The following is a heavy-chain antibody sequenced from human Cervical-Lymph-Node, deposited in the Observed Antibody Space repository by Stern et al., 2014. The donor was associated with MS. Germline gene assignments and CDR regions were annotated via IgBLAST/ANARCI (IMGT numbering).Heavy chain of an antibody. Sequence: QVQLQESGPGLVKPSETLSLTCTFSGGAVSDYYWTWIRQRPGKGLEWIGYISDTGTTNYNPSLHSRVTITLDTSQNQVSLRLRSVTAADTAVYYCARDPSTTASDWFFDLWGRGSLVTVSS. CDR3: ARDPSTTASDWFFDL. CDR2: ISDTGTT. D-gene: IGHD2-21*02. J-gene: IGHJ2*01. CDR1: GGAVSDYY. V-gene: IGHV4-59*02.